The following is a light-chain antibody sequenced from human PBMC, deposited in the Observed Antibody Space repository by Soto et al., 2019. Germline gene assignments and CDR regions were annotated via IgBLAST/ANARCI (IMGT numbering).Light chain of an antibody. CDR3: LLAYGGVGEV. V-gene: IGLV7-46*01. J-gene: IGLJ2*01. CDR1: TGAVTSGHY. CDR2: DTS. Sequence: QTVVTQEPSLTVSPGGTVTLTCGSSTGAVTSGHYPYWFQQKPGQAPRTLILDTSNKHSWTPARFSGSLLGGKAALTLSGAQPEDEAEYYCLLAYGGVGEVFGGGTKLTVL.